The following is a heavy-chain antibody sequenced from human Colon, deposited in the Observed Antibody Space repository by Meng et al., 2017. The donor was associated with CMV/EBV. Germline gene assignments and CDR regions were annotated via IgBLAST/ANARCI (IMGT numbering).Heavy chain of an antibody. CDR3: AKDFMSACDS. CDR1: GLTFSSYW. D-gene: IGHD2-21*01. V-gene: IGHV3-20*04. J-gene: IGHJ4*02. Sequence: GESLKISCAASGLTFSSYWMHWVRQAPGKGLVWVAGIDWKGATAHYAESVRGRFTVSRDNAKNSLYLQMNSLRPEDTALYYCAKDFMSACDSWGRGTQVTVSS. CDR2: IDWKGATA.